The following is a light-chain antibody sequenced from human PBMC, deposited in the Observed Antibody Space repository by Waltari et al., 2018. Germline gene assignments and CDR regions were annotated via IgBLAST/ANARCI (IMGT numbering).Light chain of an antibody. V-gene: IGKV1-5*03. Sequence: DIQMTQSPSSLSASVGDRVTMTCRASQSISDWLAWYQQKPGKAPMLLIYKASILKSGVPSRFSGSGSGTQFTLTISSLQPDDFATYYCQQYNTYSSFGQGTKLEIK. CDR1: QSISDW. J-gene: IGKJ2*01. CDR2: KAS. CDR3: QQYNTYSS.